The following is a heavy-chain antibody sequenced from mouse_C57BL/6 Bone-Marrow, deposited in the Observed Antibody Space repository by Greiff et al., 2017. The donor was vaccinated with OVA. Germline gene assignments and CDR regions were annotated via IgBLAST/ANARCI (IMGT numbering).Heavy chain of an antibody. CDR1: GFTFSDFY. V-gene: IGHV7-1*01. CDR3: ARDNWDWYFDV. Sequence: EVQLVESGGGLVQSGRSLRLSCATSGFTFSDFYMEWVRQAPGKGLEWIAASRNKANDYTTEHSASVKGRFIVSRDTSQSILYLQMNALRAEDTAIYYCARDNWDWYFDVWGTGTTVTVSS. J-gene: IGHJ1*03. D-gene: IGHD4-1*01. CDR2: SRNKANDYTT.